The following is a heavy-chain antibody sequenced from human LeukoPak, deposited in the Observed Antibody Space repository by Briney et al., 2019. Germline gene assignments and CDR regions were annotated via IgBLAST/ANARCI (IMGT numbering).Heavy chain of an antibody. CDR1: GGSISSGGYS. CDR3: ARGYYYDSSGYYYFDY. D-gene: IGHD3-22*01. J-gene: IGHJ4*02. CDR2: IYHSGST. Sequence: SETLSLTCTVSGGSISSGGYSWSWIRQPPGKGLEWIGYIYHSGSTYYNPSLKSRVTISVDRSKNQFSLKLSSVTAADTAVYYCARGYYYDSSGYYYFDYWGQGTLVTVSS. V-gene: IGHV4-30-2*01.